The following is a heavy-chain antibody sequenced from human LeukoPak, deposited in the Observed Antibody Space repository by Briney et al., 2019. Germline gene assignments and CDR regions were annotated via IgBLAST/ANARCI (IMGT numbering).Heavy chain of an antibody. D-gene: IGHD6-13*01. CDR2: IYTSGST. J-gene: IGHJ4*02. CDR1: GDSISNNY. Sequence: SETLSLTCIVSGDSISNNYWSWIRQPAGKGLEWIGRIYTSGSTNYNPSLKSRVTMSVDTSKNQFSLKLTSMTAADTAVYYCAREAAAGTFYFDYWGQGTLVTVSS. V-gene: IGHV4-4*07. CDR3: AREAAAGTFYFDY.